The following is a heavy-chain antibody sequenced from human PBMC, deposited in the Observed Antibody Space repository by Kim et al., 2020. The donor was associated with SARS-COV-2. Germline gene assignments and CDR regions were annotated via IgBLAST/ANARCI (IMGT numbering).Heavy chain of an antibody. J-gene: IGHJ4*01. CDR3: ARDSGY. CDR2: VKTYGAYT. D-gene: IGHD3-10*01. V-gene: IGHV3-7*03. CDR1: GCNLSKYW. Sequence: GGSLRLSCAASGCNLSKYWMSWVRQAPVEGLERIANVKTYGAYTDYVDAVYGRFTVSSDNAQNLLFRHMKSVRTDGKSCYSCARDSGYWGHGTLVTVSS.